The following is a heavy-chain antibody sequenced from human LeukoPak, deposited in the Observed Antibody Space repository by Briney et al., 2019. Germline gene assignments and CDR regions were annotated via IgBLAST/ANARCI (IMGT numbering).Heavy chain of an antibody. CDR2: ISWNSGSI. CDR1: GFTFDDYA. D-gene: IGHD2-8*02. J-gene: IGHJ4*02. V-gene: IGHV3-9*01. CDR3: ARDSGWWRFDF. Sequence: PGGSLRLSCAASGFTFDDYAMHWVRQATGKGLEWVSGISWNSGSIGYADSVKGRFTISRDNAKNSLYLQMNSLRAEDTAVYYCARDSGWWRFDFWGQGTLVTVSS.